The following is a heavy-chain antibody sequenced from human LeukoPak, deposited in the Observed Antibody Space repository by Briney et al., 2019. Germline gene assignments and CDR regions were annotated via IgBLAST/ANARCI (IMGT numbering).Heavy chain of an antibody. CDR2: IRGDGSNT. V-gene: IGHV3-43*02. D-gene: IGHD4-23*01. Sequence: GGSLRHSCAASRFTSYDYAMHSVRQAPGKGVEWGSLIRGDGSNTYYADSVKGRFTISRDNSKNSPYLQMNSLRTEDTALYYCVKEYYCGNCVHYWGEGTLVTVSS. CDR3: VKEYYCGNCVHY. J-gene: IGHJ4*02. CDR1: RFTSYDYA.